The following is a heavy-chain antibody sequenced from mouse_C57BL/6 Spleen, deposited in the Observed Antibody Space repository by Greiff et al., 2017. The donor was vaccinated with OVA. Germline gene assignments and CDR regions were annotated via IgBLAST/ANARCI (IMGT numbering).Heavy chain of an antibody. CDR3: ARSSPLYYGSTLYYAMDY. CDR1: GYTFTSYW. CDR2: IDPNSGGT. D-gene: IGHD1-1*01. Sequence: QVQLQQPGAELVKPGASVKLSCKASGYTFTSYWMHWVKQRPGRGLEWIGRIDPNSGGTKYNEKFKSKATLTVDKPSSTAYMQLSSLTSEDSAVYYCARSSPLYYGSTLYYAMDYWGQGTSVTVSS. V-gene: IGHV1-72*01. J-gene: IGHJ4*01.